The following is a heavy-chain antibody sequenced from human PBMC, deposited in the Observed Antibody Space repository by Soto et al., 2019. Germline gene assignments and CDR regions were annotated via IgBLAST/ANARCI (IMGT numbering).Heavy chain of an antibody. CDR2: IGTAGDT. J-gene: IGHJ6*02. D-gene: IGHD2-2*01. Sequence: GGSLRLSCAASGFTFSSYDMHWVRQATGKGLEWVSAIGTAGDTYYPGSVKGRFTISRENAKNSLYLQMNSLRAGDTAVYYCARSPLWCVTRYCSSTSAFYGMDVWGQGTTVTVSS. CDR3: ARSPLWCVTRYCSSTSAFYGMDV. CDR1: GFTFSSYD. V-gene: IGHV3-13*01.